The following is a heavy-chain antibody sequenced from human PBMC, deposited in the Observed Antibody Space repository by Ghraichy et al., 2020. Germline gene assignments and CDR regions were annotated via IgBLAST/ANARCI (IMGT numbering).Heavy chain of an antibody. CDR2: ISYDGSNK. D-gene: IGHD3-3*01. CDR3: AKDPRAFGVVPSYFDY. CDR1: GFTFSSYG. J-gene: IGHJ4*01. V-gene: IGHV3-30*18. Sequence: GGSLRLSCAASGFTFSSYGMHWVRQAPGKGLEWVAVISYDGSNKYYADSVKGRFTISRDNSKNMLYLQMNSLRAEDTAVYYCAKDPRAFGVVPSYFDYWGQGTLVTVSS.